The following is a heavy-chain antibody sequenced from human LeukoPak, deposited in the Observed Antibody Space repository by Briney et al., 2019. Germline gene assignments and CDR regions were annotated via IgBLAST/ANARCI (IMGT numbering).Heavy chain of an antibody. CDR1: GGSISSGGYY. V-gene: IGHV4-30-2*01. CDR2: IYHSGST. J-gene: IGHJ6*03. D-gene: IGHD1-14*01. Sequence: PSETLSLTCTVSGGSISSGGYYWSWIRQPPGKGLECIGYIYHSGSTYYNPSLKSRVTISVDRSKNQFSLKLSSVTAADTAVYYCARRAPDNYYMDVWGKGTTVTVSS. CDR3: ARRAPDNYYMDV.